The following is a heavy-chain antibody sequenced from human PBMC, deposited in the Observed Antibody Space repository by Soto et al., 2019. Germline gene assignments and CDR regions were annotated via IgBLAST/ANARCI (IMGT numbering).Heavy chain of an antibody. CDR1: GFTFSTYA. CDR2: ISGTGGTT. D-gene: IGHD5-12*01. Sequence: PGESLRLSCAASGFTFSTYAMSWVRQAPAEGLEWVSVISGTGGTTYYAGSVKGRFTISRDNSKNTLYLQMNSLRAEDTAVYYCAKYPGYSAYDATYLASWGQGT. J-gene: IGHJ4*02. V-gene: IGHV3-23*01. CDR3: AKYPGYSAYDATYLAS.